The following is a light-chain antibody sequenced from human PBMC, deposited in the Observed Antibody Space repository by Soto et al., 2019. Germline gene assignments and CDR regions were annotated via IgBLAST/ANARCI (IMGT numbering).Light chain of an antibody. CDR1: QSISSW. V-gene: IGKV1-5*01. CDR2: DAS. Sequence: DFQITESPSTLSACLGYRVTGTCRASQSISSWLAWYQQKPGKAPKLLIYDASSLESGVPSRFSGSGSGTEFTLTISRLEPEDFAVYYCQQRSNWPPTFGQGTKVDIK. J-gene: IGKJ1*01. CDR3: QQRSNWPPT.